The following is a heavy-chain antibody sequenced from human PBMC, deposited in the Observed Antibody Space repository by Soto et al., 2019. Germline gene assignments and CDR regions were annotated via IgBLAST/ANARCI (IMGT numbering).Heavy chain of an antibody. CDR1: GFTFSSYA. CDR3: ANFPLLTGRPIYYFDY. CDR2: ISGSGGST. V-gene: IGHV3-23*01. J-gene: IGHJ4*02. D-gene: IGHD3-9*01. Sequence: GGSLRLSCAASGFTFSSYAMSWVRQAPGKGLEWVSAISGSGGSTHYADSVKGRFTISRDNSKNTLYLQMNSLRAEDTAVYYCANFPLLTGRPIYYFDYWGQGTLVTVSS.